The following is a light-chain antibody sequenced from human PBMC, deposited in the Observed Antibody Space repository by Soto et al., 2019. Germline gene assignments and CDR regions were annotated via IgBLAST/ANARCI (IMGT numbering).Light chain of an antibody. V-gene: IGKV3D-20*02. J-gene: IGKJ5*01. CDR1: QSVTTRY. CDR2: GAS. Sequence: EIVLTQSPVTLSLSPGEEATLSCRASQSVTTRYLAWYQQKPGQAPRLLMYGASNRATGIPDRFSGSGSGTDFTLTISGLEPEDAAVYYCQQRSNWPPITFGQGTRLEI. CDR3: QQRSNWPPIT.